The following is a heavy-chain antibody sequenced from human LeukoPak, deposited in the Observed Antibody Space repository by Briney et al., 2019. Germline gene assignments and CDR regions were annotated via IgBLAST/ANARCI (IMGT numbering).Heavy chain of an antibody. D-gene: IGHD2-8*01. CDR1: GGSISSGDYY. CDR2: IYYSGAT. J-gene: IGHJ3*02. V-gene: IGHV4-31*03. CDR3: ARDGVCTNGVCYSNAFDI. Sequence: TLSLTCTVSGGSISSGDYYWSWIRQHPGKGLEWIGNIYYSGATYYNPSLRSRVTISVDTSKNQFSLKLSSVTAADTAVYYCARDGVCTNGVCYSNAFDIWGQGTMVTVSS.